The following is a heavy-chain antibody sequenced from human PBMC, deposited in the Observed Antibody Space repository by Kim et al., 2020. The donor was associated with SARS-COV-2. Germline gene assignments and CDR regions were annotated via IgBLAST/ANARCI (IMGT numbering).Heavy chain of an antibody. J-gene: IGHJ6*01. CDR2: INHSGST. V-gene: IGHV4-34*01. D-gene: IGHD4-4*01. CDR3: ARLMTTVTRGYYYYGMDV. Sequence: SETLSLTCAVYGGSFSGYYWSWIRQPPGKGLEWIGEINHSGSTNYNPSLKSRVTISVDTSKNQFSLKLSSVTAADTAVYYCARLMTTVTRGYYYYGMDV. CDR1: GGSFSGYY.